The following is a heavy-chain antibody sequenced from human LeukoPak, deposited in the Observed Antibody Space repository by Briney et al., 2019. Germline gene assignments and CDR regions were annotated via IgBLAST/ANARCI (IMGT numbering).Heavy chain of an antibody. Sequence: ASVKVSCKVSGYTLTELSMHWVRQAPGKGLEWMGGFDPEDGETIYAQKFQGRVTMTEDTSTDTAYMELSSLRSEDTAVYYCATAPLRMRIRGDDNWFDPWGQGTLVTVSS. D-gene: IGHD3-10*01. CDR2: FDPEDGET. CDR3: ATAPLRMRIRGDDNWFDP. J-gene: IGHJ5*02. CDR1: GYTLTELS. V-gene: IGHV1-24*01.